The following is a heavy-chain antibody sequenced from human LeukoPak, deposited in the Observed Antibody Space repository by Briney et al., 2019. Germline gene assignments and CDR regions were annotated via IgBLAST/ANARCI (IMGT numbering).Heavy chain of an antibody. CDR2: ISWNSGSI. CDR3: AKAMSMVH. Sequence: QSGRSLRLSCAASGFTFDDYAMHGVRQAPGKGLEWVSGISWNSGSIGYADSVKGRFTISRDNAKNSLYLQMNSLRAEDTAVYYCAKAMSMVHWGQGTLVTVSS. CDR1: GFTFDDYA. J-gene: IGHJ4*02. D-gene: IGHD3-10*01. V-gene: IGHV3-9*01.